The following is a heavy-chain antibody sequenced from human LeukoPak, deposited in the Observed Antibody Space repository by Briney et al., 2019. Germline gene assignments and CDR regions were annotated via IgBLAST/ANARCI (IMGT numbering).Heavy chain of an antibody. CDR3: TQSNY. J-gene: IGHJ4*02. Sequence: GGSLRLSCAASGFTFSSYDMHWVRQASGKGLEWVGRIRSKADNYATAYAASVQGRCTISRDDSKSTAYLQLNSLKTEDTAVYYCTQSNYWGQGALVTVSS. CDR1: GFTFSSYD. CDR2: IRSKADNYAT. V-gene: IGHV3-73*01.